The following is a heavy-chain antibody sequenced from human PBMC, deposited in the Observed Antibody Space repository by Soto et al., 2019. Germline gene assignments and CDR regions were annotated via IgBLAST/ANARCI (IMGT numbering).Heavy chain of an antibody. CDR1: GFTFDDYA. Sequence: SLRLSCAASGFTFDDYAMHWVRQAPGKGLEWVSGISWNSGSIGYADSVKGRFTISRDNAKNSLYLQMNSLRAEDTALYYCAKGRTHYSSRPLKDAFDIWGQGTMVTVSS. CDR2: ISWNSGSI. CDR3: AKGRTHYSSRPLKDAFDI. D-gene: IGHD6-13*01. J-gene: IGHJ3*02. V-gene: IGHV3-9*01.